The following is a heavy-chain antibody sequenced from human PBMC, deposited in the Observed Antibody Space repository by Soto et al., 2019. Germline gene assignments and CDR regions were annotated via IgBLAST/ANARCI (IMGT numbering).Heavy chain of an antibody. CDR3: ARGRYGDY. D-gene: IGHD1-1*01. CDR1: GYAFTTYG. V-gene: IGHV1-18*01. Sequence: QVHLVQSGAEVKKPGASVKVSCKGSGYAFTTYGITRVRQAPGQGLEWMGWISAHNGNTNYAQKLQGRVTVTRDTSTSTAYMQPKRLSHHDRDVYYYARGRYGDYWGQGALVTVSS. J-gene: IGHJ4*02. CDR2: ISAHNGNT.